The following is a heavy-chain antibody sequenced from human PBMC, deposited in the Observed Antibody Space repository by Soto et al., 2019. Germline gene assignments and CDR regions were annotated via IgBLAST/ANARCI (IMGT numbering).Heavy chain of an antibody. CDR2: INHSGST. Sequence: QLQLQESGPGLVEPSETLSLTCSVSGGSITTSDYWWGWIRQPPGKGLEWIGEINHSGSTNYNPSLKSRVTISVDTSKNQFSLKLSSVTAADTAVYYCARGMDVWGQGTTVTVSA. J-gene: IGHJ6*01. CDR3: ARGMDV. V-gene: IGHV4-39*07. CDR1: GGSITTSDYW.